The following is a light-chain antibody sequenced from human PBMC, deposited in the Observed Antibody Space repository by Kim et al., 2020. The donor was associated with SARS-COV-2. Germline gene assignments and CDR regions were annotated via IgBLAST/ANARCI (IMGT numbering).Light chain of an antibody. CDR2: SAS. Sequence: DIRLTQSPSSLSASLGDRVTIACQASQDINTDLSWYQQQPGKAPRLLIYSASTLKTGVPSRFRGSGSGTDFTLVISSLQPEDIATYFCHHYCDVQYTCGQGTKLEI. J-gene: IGKJ2*01. V-gene: IGKV1-33*01. CDR1: QDINTD. CDR3: HHYCDVQYT.